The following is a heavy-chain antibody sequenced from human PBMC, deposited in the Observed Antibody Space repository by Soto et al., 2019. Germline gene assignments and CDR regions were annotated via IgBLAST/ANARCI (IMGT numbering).Heavy chain of an antibody. V-gene: IGHV3-33*01. CDR2: IWYDGSNK. CDR3: ARDLDPRTEYFQH. CDR1: GFTFSRYG. J-gene: IGHJ1*01. Sequence: HPGGSLRLSCAASGFTFSRYGMHGVRQAPGKGLEWVAVIWYDGSNKYYADSVKGRFTISRDNSKNTLYLQMNSLRAEDTAVYYCARDLDPRTEYFQHWGQGTLVTVSS.